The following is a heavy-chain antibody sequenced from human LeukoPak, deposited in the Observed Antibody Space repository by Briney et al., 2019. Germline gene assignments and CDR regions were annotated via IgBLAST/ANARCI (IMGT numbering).Heavy chain of an antibody. CDR1: GFTFSSSW. Sequence: GGSLRLSCAASGFTFSSSWMSWVRQAPGKGLEWVANIKHDGTEKYCVDSVKGRFTISRDNAKNSLYLQMNSLRAEDTAVYYCVRSYYDSSGYRGDLEYWGQGTLVTVSS. J-gene: IGHJ4*02. D-gene: IGHD3-22*01. V-gene: IGHV3-7*01. CDR2: IKHDGTEK. CDR3: VRSYYDSSGYRGDLEY.